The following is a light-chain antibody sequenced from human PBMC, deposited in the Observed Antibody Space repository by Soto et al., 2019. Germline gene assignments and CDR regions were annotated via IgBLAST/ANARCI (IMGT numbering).Light chain of an antibody. CDR1: QRISTY. J-gene: IGKJ1*01. CDR3: QHSYSTPRT. Sequence: DIQMTQSPSSLSASVGDRVTITCRASQRISTYLNWYQQKPGKAPRLLIYAASSLQSGVPSRFSGSGSGTDFSLTVSSLQPEDFATYYCQHSYSTPRTFGQGTIVEI. V-gene: IGKV1-39*01. CDR2: AAS.